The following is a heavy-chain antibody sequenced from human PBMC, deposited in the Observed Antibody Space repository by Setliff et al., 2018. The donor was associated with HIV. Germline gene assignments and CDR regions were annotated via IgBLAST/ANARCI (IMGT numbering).Heavy chain of an antibody. CDR3: ARVGAGGAFDI. D-gene: IGHD3-16*01. J-gene: IGHJ3*02. CDR2: IYSTGST. CDR1: GGSISSGSYY. V-gene: IGHV4-61*02. Sequence: PSETLSLTCTVSGGSISSGSYYWSWILQPAGKRLEWIGRIYSTGSTNYNPSLKSRVTTSVDTSKNQFSLKLSSVSAADTAVYYCARVGAGGAFDIWGQGTMVTVSS.